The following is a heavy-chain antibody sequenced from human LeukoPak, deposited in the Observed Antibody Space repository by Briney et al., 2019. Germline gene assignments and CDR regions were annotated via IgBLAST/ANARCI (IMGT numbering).Heavy chain of an antibody. D-gene: IGHD1-26*01. CDR2: IWYDGSNK. V-gene: IGHV3-33*08. J-gene: IGHJ4*02. CDR3: AGDRATSYFDY. Sequence: PGGSLRLSCAASGFTFSSYAMNWVRQAPGKGLEWVAFIWYDGSNKYYTDSVKGRFTISRDNSKNTLYLQMNSLRAEDTAVYYCAGDRATSYFDYWGQGALVTISS. CDR1: GFTFSSYA.